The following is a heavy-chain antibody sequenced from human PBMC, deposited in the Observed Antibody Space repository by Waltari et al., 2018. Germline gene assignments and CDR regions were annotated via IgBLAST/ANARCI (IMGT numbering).Heavy chain of an antibody. Sequence: QVQLVESGGGVVQPGGYLRLSCAASGFTFSICAMHWVRQAPGKGLEWVAFVSIDGRSQYYRDSVKGRFTISRDNSENTVYLQMNSLRPEDTAVYYCARHMLALGDGDSWGQGTVVTVSS. CDR1: GFTFSICA. V-gene: IGHV3-30*02. CDR2: VSIDGRSQ. D-gene: IGHD1-26*01. CDR3: ARHMLALGDGDS. J-gene: IGHJ4*02.